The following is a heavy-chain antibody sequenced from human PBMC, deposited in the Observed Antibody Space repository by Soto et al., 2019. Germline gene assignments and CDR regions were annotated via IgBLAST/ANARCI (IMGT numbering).Heavy chain of an antibody. Sequence: PSETLSLTCTVSGGSISSGDYYGSWIREPPGKGREGMGYSDYSGGTYYNPSLKSRVSISVDTPKNQFSLKLSSVTAADTDVYYCPRDSLWFGELFRGHYYGTDVWGQGTTVTVSS. V-gene: IGHV4-30-4*01. CDR1: GGSISSGDYY. J-gene: IGHJ6*02. CDR3: PRDSLWFGELFRGHYYGTDV. D-gene: IGHD3-10*01. CDR2: SDYSGGT.